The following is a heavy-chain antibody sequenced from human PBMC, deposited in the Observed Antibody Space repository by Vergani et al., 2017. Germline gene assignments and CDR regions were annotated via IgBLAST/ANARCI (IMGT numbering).Heavy chain of an antibody. Sequence: QVQLVQSGAEVKKPGASVKVSCQASGYTFTSYYIHWVRQAPGQGLEWMGVINPSGGSTNYAQKFQGRVTMTRDTSTGTVFMELSSLRSEDKAVYYCARGCGSTSCYKRGENWFDPWGQGTLVTVSS. J-gene: IGHJ5*02. CDR1: GYTFTSYY. D-gene: IGHD2-2*02. CDR2: INPSGGST. V-gene: IGHV1-46*01. CDR3: ARGCGSTSCYKRGENWFDP.